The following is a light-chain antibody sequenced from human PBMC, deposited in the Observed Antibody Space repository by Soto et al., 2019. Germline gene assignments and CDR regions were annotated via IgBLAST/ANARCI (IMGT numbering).Light chain of an antibody. CDR3: QKYNSAPWT. Sequence: DIQMTQSPSSLSASVGDRATITCRASQGITNFLAWHQQKPGKVPKLLIYAASTLQSGVPSRFSGSGSGTEFTLTITSLQPEDVATYYCQKYNSAPWTFGQGTKVEIK. J-gene: IGKJ1*01. CDR2: AAS. V-gene: IGKV1-27*01. CDR1: QGITNF.